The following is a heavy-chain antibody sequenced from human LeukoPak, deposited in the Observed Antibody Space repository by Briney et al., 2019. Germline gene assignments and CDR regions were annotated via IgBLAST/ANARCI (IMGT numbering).Heavy chain of an antibody. V-gene: IGHV4-34*01. D-gene: IGHD6-13*01. CDR2: INHSGST. Sequence: PSETLSLTCAVYGGSFSGYYWSWIRQPPGKGLEWIGEINHSGSTNYNPSLKSRVTISVDTSKNQFSLKLSSVTAADTAVYYCARGGGGMAAAGKGSGWFDPWGQGTLVTVSS. J-gene: IGHJ5*02. CDR3: ARGGGGMAAAGKGSGWFDP. CDR1: GGSFSGYY.